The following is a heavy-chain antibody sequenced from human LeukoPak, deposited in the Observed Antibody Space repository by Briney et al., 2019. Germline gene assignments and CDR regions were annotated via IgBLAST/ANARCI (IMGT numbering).Heavy chain of an antibody. CDR2: ISGSGGST. CDR3: AKNSGSKEAPGYYFDY. D-gene: IGHD1-26*01. CDR1: GFTFSSYA. J-gene: IGHJ4*02. V-gene: IGHV3-23*01. Sequence: PGGSLRFSCAASGFTFSSYAMSWVRQAPGKGLEWVSAISGSGGSTYYADSVKGRFTISRDNSKNTLYLQMNSLRAEDTAVYYCAKNSGSKEAPGYYFDYWGQGTLVTVSS.